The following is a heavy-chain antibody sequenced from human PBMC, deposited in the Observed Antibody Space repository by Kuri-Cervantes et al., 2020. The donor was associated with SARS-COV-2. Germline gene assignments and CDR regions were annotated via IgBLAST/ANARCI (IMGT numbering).Heavy chain of an antibody. V-gene: IGHV1-2*02. D-gene: IGHD7-27*01. Sequence: ASVKVSCKASGYTFTGYYMHWVRQAPGQGLEWMGWINPNSGGTNYAQKSQGRVTMTRDTSISTAYMELSRQKSDDTAVYYCARITGDKNFDYWVQGTLVTVSS. CDR3: ARITGDKNFDY. J-gene: IGHJ4*02. CDR2: INPNSGGT. CDR1: GYTFTGYY.